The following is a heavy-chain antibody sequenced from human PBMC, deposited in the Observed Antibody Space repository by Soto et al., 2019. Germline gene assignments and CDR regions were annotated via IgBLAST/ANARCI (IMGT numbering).Heavy chain of an antibody. CDR2: ISHTGRT. CDR3: ARDDTTGLFDF. Sequence: SETLSLTCXVSTGSMRTYYWTWIRQSPGKGLEWIGQISHTGRTKYNPSLESRVTISVDTSRKQFSLKLTSVTAADTALYYCARDDTTGLFDFWGQGTLVTVSS. V-gene: IGHV4-59*01. J-gene: IGHJ4*02. CDR1: TGSMRTYY. D-gene: IGHD4-17*01.